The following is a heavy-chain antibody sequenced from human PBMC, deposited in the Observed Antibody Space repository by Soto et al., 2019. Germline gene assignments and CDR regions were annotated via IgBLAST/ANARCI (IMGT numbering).Heavy chain of an antibody. Sequence: SETLSLTCIVSGGSISSSSYYWGWIRQPPGKGLEWIGSIYYSGSTYYNPSLKSRVTISVDTSKNQFSLKLSSVTAADTAVFYCERNRARNWFDPWGQGTLVTVSS. CDR3: ERNRARNWFDP. J-gene: IGHJ5*02. D-gene: IGHD6-6*01. CDR1: GGSISSSSYY. CDR2: IYYSGST. V-gene: IGHV4-39*01.